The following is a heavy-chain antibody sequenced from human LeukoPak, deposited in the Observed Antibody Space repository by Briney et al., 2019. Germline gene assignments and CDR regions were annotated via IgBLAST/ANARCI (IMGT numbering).Heavy chain of an antibody. Sequence: SETLSLTCAVSGGSISSSNWRSWVRQPPGKGLEWIGEIYHSGSTNYNPSLKSRVTISVDKSKNQFSLKLSSVTAADTAVYYCARVIKYGAVAGLYYFDYWGQGTLVTVSS. CDR2: IYHSGST. V-gene: IGHV4-4*02. J-gene: IGHJ4*02. D-gene: IGHD6-19*01. CDR1: GGSISSSNW. CDR3: ARVIKYGAVAGLYYFDY.